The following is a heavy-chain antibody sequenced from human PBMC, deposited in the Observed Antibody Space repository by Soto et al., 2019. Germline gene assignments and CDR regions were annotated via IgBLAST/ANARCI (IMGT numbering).Heavy chain of an antibody. CDR1: GFSFSYYA. J-gene: IGHJ1*01. CDR2: IAYDASKK. CDR3: ASLYCSGGSCYLTEYFQH. D-gene: IGHD2-15*01. V-gene: IGHV3-30*03. Sequence: QVQLVESGGGVVQPGRSLRLSCAASGFSFSYYAMHWVRQAPGKGLEWVAVIAYDASKKYYADSVKGRFTISRDNSTTTLYLQMNSLRYEATAVYYCASLYCSGGSCYLTEYFQHWGQGTLVTVSS.